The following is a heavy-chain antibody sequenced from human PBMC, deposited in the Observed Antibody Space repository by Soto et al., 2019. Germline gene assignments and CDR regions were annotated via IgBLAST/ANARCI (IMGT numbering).Heavy chain of an antibody. D-gene: IGHD3-22*01. CDR2: IYWDDDK. V-gene: IGHV2-5*02. CDR1: GFSLSTSGVG. CDR3: ARRPFYDTSPWFDP. Sequence: QITLKESGPTLVKPTQTLTLTCTFSGFSLSTSGVGVGWIRQPPGKALEWLALIYWDDDKRYSPSLKSRLTITKDTSKNQVVLTMTNMGPVDTATYYCARRPFYDTSPWFDPWGQGTLVTVSS. J-gene: IGHJ5*02.